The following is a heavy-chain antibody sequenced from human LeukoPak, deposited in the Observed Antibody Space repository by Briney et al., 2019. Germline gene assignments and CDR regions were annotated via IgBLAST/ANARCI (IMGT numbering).Heavy chain of an antibody. J-gene: IGHJ3*02. D-gene: IGHD6-19*01. Sequence: GGSLRLSCAASGFTFSSYAMTWVRQAPGKGLEWVSAISGSGGSTYYADSVKGRFTISRDNSKNTLYLQMNSLRAEDTAVYYCAKAPSSSGWYFDAFDIWGQGTMVTVSS. V-gene: IGHV3-23*01. CDR2: ISGSGGST. CDR1: GFTFSSYA. CDR3: AKAPSSSGWYFDAFDI.